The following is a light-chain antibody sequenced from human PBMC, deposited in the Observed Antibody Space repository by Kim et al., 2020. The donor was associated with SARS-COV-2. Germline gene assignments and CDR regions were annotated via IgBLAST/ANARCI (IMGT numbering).Light chain of an antibody. CDR3: QTWGTAIDVV. V-gene: IGLV4-69*01. J-gene: IGLJ2*01. Sequence: QPVLTQPPSASASLGASVTLTCILSSGHSSYTIAWHQQQPEKGPRYLMKLNSDGSHKRGAGIPDRFSGSSSGAERYLTISSLQSEDEADYYCQTWGTAIDVVFGGGTQLTVL. CDR2: LNSDGSH. CDR1: SGHSSYT.